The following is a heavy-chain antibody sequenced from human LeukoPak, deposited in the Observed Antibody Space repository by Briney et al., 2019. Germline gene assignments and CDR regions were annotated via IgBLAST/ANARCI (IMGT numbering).Heavy chain of an antibody. D-gene: IGHD6-19*01. J-gene: IGHJ4*02. CDR2: IYHSGST. CDR1: GSSISSYY. V-gene: IGHV4-38-2*02. Sequence: SETLSLTCTVSGSSISSYYWGWIRQPPGKGLEWIGSIYHSGSTYYNPSLKSRVTISVDTSKNQFSLKLSSVTAADTAVYYCARVTGRAVAVRSIIYFDYWGQGTLVTVSS. CDR3: ARVTGRAVAVRSIIYFDY.